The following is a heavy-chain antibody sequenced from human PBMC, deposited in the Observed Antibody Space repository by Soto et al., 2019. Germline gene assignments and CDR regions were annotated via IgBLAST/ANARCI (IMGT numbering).Heavy chain of an antibody. Sequence: EVQLVESGGGLVQPGGSLKLSCAASGFTFSDSAMHWVRQASGKGLEWVGRIRSKPNTDATAYAASVKGRFTISRDDVKNTAYLQMNSLKTEDTAVYYCTRHVDCSGGSCYSGYYYYMDVWGKGTTVTVSS. J-gene: IGHJ6*03. V-gene: IGHV3-73*01. CDR1: GFTFSDSA. CDR3: TRHVDCSGGSCYSGYYYYMDV. D-gene: IGHD2-15*01. CDR2: IRSKPNTDAT.